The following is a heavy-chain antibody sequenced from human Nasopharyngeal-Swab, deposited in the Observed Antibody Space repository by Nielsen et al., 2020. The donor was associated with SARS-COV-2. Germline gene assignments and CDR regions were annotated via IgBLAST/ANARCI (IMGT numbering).Heavy chain of an antibody. CDR3: VRSSSWYYFDY. CDR1: GDSIAYSNLY. J-gene: IGHJ4*02. Sequence: SETLSLTCTVYGDSIAYSNLYWGWIRQIPGKGLEWIGNIYYNGNTYQNPSLKSRLTISVDKSKNQFSLQLSSVTAADTAVYYCVRSSSWYYFDYWAQGTQVTVSS. CDR2: IYYNGNT. D-gene: IGHD6-13*01. V-gene: IGHV4-39*01.